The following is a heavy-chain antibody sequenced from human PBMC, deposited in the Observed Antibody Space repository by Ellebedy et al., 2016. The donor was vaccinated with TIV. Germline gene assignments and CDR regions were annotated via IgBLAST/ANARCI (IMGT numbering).Heavy chain of an antibody. Sequence: GESLKISCEVYGFTYDIFWMSWVRQAPGKGLEWVANIENDGTDKYYVDSVKGRFTISRDNARNSLYLQMTSLRAEETAVYYCARDNWNGLASDYWGQGTLVTVSS. J-gene: IGHJ4*02. D-gene: IGHD1-20*01. CDR3: ARDNWNGLASDY. CDR2: IENDGTDK. CDR1: GFTYDIFW. V-gene: IGHV3-7*04.